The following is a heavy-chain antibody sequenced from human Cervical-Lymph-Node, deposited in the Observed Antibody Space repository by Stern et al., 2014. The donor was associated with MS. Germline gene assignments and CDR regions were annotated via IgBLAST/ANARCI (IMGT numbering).Heavy chain of an antibody. V-gene: IGHV1-18*01. CDR3: ARGLLGSENAFDI. CDR2: ISAYNGNT. Sequence: QGKLFQPGAEVTKPGASGKVSCKASGYTFTSYGISWVRQATGQGLEWMGWISAYNGNTNYAQKLQGRVTRTTDTSTSTAYMELRSLRSDDTAVYYCARGLLGSENAFDIWGQGTMVTVSS. CDR1: GYTFTSYG. D-gene: IGHD2-15*01. J-gene: IGHJ3*02.